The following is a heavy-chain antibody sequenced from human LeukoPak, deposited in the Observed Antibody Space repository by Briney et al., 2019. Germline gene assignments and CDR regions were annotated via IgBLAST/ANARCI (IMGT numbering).Heavy chain of an antibody. J-gene: IGHJ4*02. CDR1: GFTFSTYA. CDR3: AKGPKFSIVVVPAAGE. D-gene: IGHD2-2*01. CDR2: ISGGGESI. Sequence: GGSLRLSCAASGFTFSTYAMSWVRQAPGKGLEWVSVISGGGESISYADSVKDRFTVSRDNSKSTLYLQMNSLRAEDTAVYYCAKGPKFSIVVVPAAGEWGQGTLVTVSS. V-gene: IGHV3-23*01.